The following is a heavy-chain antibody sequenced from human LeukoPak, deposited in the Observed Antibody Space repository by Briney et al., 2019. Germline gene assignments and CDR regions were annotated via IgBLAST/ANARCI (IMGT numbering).Heavy chain of an antibody. V-gene: IGHV3-20*04. J-gene: IGHJ4*02. Sequence: PGGSLRLSCAASGFTFEDYGMSWVRQAPGKGLEWVSTINWDGDDTVYADSVKGRFTISRDNARNSLYLQLNSLRAEDTAFYYCAKLDIAAAGEWGQGTLVTVSS. D-gene: IGHD6-13*01. CDR3: AKLDIAAAGE. CDR1: GFTFEDYG. CDR2: INWDGDDT.